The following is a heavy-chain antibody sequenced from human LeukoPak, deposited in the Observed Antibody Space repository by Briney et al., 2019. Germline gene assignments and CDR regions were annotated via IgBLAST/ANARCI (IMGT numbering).Heavy chain of an antibody. CDR1: GESFSGYY. CDR3: ARGGGRDFDY. Sequence: PSETLSLTSAVYGESFSGYYSCAMRQPPGKGLEWIGDINHSGSTNYNPSLKSRVTISVDTSKNQSSLNLNSVTAADTAVYYCARGGGRDFDYWGQGTLVTVSS. CDR2: INHSGST. V-gene: IGHV4-34*01. D-gene: IGHD2-15*01. J-gene: IGHJ4*02.